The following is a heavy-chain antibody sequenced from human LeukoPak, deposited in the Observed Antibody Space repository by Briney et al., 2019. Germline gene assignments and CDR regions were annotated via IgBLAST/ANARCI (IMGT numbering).Heavy chain of an antibody. CDR3: ARGRKRFGELLYGKNRFDP. Sequence: SETLSLTCAVYGGSFSGYYWSWIRQPPGKGLEWIGEINHSGSTNYNPSLKSRVTISVDTSKNQFSLKLSSVTAADTAVYYCARGRKRFGELLYGKNRFDPWGQGTLVTVSS. CDR1: GGSFSGYY. V-gene: IGHV4-34*01. CDR2: INHSGST. D-gene: IGHD3-10*01. J-gene: IGHJ5*02.